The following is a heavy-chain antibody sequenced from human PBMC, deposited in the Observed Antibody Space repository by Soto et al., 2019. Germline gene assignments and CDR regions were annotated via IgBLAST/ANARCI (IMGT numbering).Heavy chain of an antibody. J-gene: IGHJ5*02. CDR2: IYYSGST. D-gene: IGHD6-6*01. V-gene: IGHV4-31*03. Sequence: SETLSLTCTVSGGSISSGGYYWSWIRQHPGKGLEWIGYIYYSGSTYYNPSLKSRVTISVDTSKNQFSLKLSSVTAADTAVYYCARGPAREYSSSSTGWFDPWGQGTLVTVSS. CDR3: ARGPAREYSSSSTGWFDP. CDR1: GGSISSGGYY.